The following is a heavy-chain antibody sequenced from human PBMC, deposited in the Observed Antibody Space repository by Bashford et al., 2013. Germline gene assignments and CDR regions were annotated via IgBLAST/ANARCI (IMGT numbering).Heavy chain of an antibody. CDR3: ARGDDYGGPRARYDNWFDP. V-gene: IGHV3-74*01. CDR1: GFTFSRYW. Sequence: GSLRLSCTASGFTFSRYWMHWVRQAPGKGLVWVSRINSDGSRTTYADFVKGRFTISRDNAKNTLYLQINSLRAEDTAVYYCARGDDYGGPRARYDNWFDPWGQGTLVTVSS. CDR2: INSDGSRT. D-gene: IGHD4-23*01. J-gene: IGHJ5*02.